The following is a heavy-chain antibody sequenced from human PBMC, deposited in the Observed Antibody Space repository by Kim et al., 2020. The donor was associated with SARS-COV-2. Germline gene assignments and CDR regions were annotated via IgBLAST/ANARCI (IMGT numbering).Heavy chain of an antibody. CDR3: AKGYYSSGIYYYFDY. J-gene: IGHJ4*02. CDR1: GFTFSSYG. V-gene: IGHV3-33*06. D-gene: IGHD3-10*01. CDR2: IWYDGSNK. Sequence: GGSLRLSCAASGFTFSSYGMHWVRQAPGKGLEWVAVIWYDGSNKYYADSVKGRFTISRDNSKNTLYLQMNCLRAEETAVYYCAKGYYSSGIYYYFDYWGQGALVTVSS.